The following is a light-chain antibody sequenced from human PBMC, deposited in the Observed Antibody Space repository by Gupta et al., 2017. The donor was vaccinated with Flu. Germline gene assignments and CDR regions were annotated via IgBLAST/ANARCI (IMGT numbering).Light chain of an antibody. CDR2: AAS. J-gene: IGKJ2*03. Sequence: DIQLTQSPSFLSASVGDRVTITCRASQGIRNYLAWYQQNPGKAPKLLIYAASTLQSGVPSRFSGSGSGTEFTLTISSLQPEDFATYYCQQLNTYPSSFGQGTKLEIK. CDR1: QGIRNY. V-gene: IGKV1-9*01. CDR3: QQLNTYPSS.